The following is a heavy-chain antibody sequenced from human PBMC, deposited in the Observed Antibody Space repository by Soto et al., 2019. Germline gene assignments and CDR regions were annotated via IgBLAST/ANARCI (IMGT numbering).Heavy chain of an antibody. J-gene: IGHJ2*01. CDR1: GGTFSNYP. V-gene: IGHV1-69*12. CDR2: IIPIFGTV. CDR3: ARGNHRWLQLWYFDL. D-gene: IGHD5-12*01. Sequence: QVQLVQSGAEVKKPGSSVKVSCKASGGTFSNYPISWVRQAPGQGLEWMGGIIPIFGTVNYAQKFQDRVTITADESTSTAYMELSSLRSEDTAVYYCARGNHRWLQLWYFDLWGRGTLVTVSS.